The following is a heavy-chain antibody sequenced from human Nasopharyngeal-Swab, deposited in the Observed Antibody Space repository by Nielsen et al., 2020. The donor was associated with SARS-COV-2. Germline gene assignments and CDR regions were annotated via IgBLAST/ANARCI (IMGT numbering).Heavy chain of an antibody. V-gene: IGHV1-18*04. CDR1: GYTITSNG. CDR3: ARGKAFRPTAMSGYQDY. CDR2: ISAYNGNT. Sequence: ASVKVSCKAAGYTITSNGISWVRQDAGQGLEWMGWISAYNGNTNYAQKLQGRVTMTTDTSTSTAYMELRSLRSDDTAVYYCARGKAFRPTAMSGYQDYWGQGTLVTVSS. J-gene: IGHJ4*02. D-gene: IGHD2-2*01.